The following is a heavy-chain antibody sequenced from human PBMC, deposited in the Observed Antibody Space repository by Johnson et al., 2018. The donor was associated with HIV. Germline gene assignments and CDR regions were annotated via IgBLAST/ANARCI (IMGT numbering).Heavy chain of an antibody. D-gene: IGHD4-11*01. CDR2: INWNSGSI. CDR1: GFTFDDYG. Sequence: VQLVESGGGVVQPGRSLRLSCAASGFTFDDYGVSWVRQASGKGLEWVSGINWNSGSIAYADSVKGRFTISRDNAKKSLYLQMNSLRPEDSALYYCARDTDTHRTTVTESADDIWGQGTMVTVSS. CDR3: ARDTDTHRTTVTESADDI. J-gene: IGHJ3*02. V-gene: IGHV3-9*01.